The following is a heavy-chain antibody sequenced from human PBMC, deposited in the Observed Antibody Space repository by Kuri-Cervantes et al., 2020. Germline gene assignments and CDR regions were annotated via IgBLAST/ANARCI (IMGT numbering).Heavy chain of an antibody. CDR3: ARDYGTWFGELLSSRAHDIDY. V-gene: IGHV3-23*01. J-gene: IGHJ4*02. CDR1: GFTFTSYV. D-gene: IGHD3-10*01. Sequence: GESLKISCTASGFTFTSYVLSWVRQAPGKGLEWVSAISASGGTTYSADSVKGRFTISRDNSKDTLYLQMNSLRAEDAAVYYYARDYGTWFGELLSSRAHDIDYWGQGTLVTVSS. CDR2: ISASGGTT.